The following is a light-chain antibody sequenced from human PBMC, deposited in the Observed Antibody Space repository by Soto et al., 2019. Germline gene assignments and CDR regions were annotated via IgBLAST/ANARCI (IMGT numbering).Light chain of an antibody. CDR1: SSDVGDYNY. CDR2: EVN. Sequence: QSALTQPASVSGSPGQSITISCTGTSSDVGDYNYVSWYQQHPGKAPKLMIYEVNNRPSGVSNRFSGSKSGDTASLTISGLQAEDEADYCSSYTSSITYVFGTGTKSPS. J-gene: IGLJ1*01. V-gene: IGLV2-14*01. CDR3: SSYTSSITYV.